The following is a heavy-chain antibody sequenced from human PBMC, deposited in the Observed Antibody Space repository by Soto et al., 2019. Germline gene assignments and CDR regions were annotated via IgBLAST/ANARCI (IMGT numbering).Heavy chain of an antibody. Sequence: DSVKVSCKASGYTFSNYGITWVRQAPGQGLEWMGWISAYNGNTNSAQKLQGRVTMTTDTSTSTAYMELRGLRSDDTAVYFCGRAVRAVIITWFDYWGQXTLVTVSS. J-gene: IGHJ4*02. CDR3: GRAVRAVIITWFDY. D-gene: IGHD3-10*01. CDR1: GYTFSNYG. V-gene: IGHV1-18*01. CDR2: ISAYNGNT.